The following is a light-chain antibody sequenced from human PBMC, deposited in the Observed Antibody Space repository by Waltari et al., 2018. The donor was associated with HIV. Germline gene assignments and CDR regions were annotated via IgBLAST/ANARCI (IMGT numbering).Light chain of an antibody. V-gene: IGLV1-40*01. CDR1: SSNIGAGYA. Sequence: QSVLTQPPSVSGAPGQRVTISCTGSSSNIGAGYAVHWYQQLPGIAPKLLTYRNNHRPAGTPDRSSGSKSGTSASLAITGLQAEDEADYYCQSYDSSLRGVFGGGTKLTVL. CDR3: QSYDSSLRGV. CDR2: RNN. J-gene: IGLJ3*02.